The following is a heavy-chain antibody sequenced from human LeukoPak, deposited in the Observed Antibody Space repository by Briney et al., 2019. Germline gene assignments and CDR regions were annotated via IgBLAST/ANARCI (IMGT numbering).Heavy chain of an antibody. CDR3: ARGLTYYYDSGSYSFDY. V-gene: IGHV4-4*07. J-gene: IGHJ4*02. Sequence: SETLSLTCTVSGGSISSYYWSWIRQPAGKGLEWIGRIYTSGSTNYNPSLKSRVTISVDTSKNQFSLKLSSVTAADTAVYYCARGLTYYYDSGSYSFDYWGQGTLVTVSS. D-gene: IGHD3-10*01. CDR2: IYTSGST. CDR1: GGSISSYY.